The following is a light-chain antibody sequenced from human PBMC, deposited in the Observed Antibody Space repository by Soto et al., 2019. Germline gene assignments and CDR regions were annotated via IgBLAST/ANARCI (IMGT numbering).Light chain of an antibody. CDR3: QQYGSSAYT. CDR2: DAS. J-gene: IGKJ2*01. CDR1: QSVSSSY. Sequence: EIVLTQSPGTLSLSPGERATLSCRASQSVSSSYLAWYQQKPGQAPRLLIYDASSRATGIPDRFSGRGSGTDLTLTTSRLEPEDFEVYFCQQYGSSAYTFGQGTKLEIK. V-gene: IGKV3-20*01.